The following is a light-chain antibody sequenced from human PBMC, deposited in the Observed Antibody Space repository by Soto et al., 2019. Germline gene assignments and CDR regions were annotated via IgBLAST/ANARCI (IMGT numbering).Light chain of an antibody. CDR3: SSYTNSTTRV. J-gene: IGLJ1*01. CDR1: SSDVGGYNY. V-gene: IGLV2-14*03. Sequence: SVLTKPPSRSGAPAQSITLSRTGTSSDVGGYNYVSWYQQHPGKAPKLMIYDVSNRPSGVSNRFSGSKSGNTASLTISGLQAEDEADYYCSSYTNSTTRVFGNGSKVTVL. CDR2: DVS.